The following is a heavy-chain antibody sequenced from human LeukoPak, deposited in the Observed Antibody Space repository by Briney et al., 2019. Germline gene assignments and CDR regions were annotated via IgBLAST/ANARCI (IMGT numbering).Heavy chain of an antibody. J-gene: IGHJ4*02. CDR2: IYHSGST. V-gene: IGHV4-38-2*02. CDR1: GYFISSGYY. D-gene: IGHD6-13*01. CDR3: ARDVAAAANFDY. Sequence: SETLSLTCTVSGYFISSGYYWGWIRQPPGKGLEWIGSIYHSGSTYYNPSLKSRVTISVDTSKKQFSLKLSSLTAADTAVYYCARDVAAAANFDYWGQGTLVTVSS.